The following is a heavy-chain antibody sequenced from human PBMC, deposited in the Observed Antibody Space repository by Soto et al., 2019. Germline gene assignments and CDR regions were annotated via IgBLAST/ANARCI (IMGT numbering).Heavy chain of an antibody. V-gene: IGHV4-59*01. CDR3: ACFLGTVVWDAFDI. J-gene: IGHJ3*02. CDR1: GGTISSYY. Sequence: SETLSLTCTVSGGTISSYYWSWIRQPPGKGLEWIGYIYYSGSTNYNPSLKSRVTISVDTSKNQFSLKLSSVTAADTAVYYCACFLGTVVWDAFDIWGQGTMVPVSS. D-gene: IGHD2-15*01. CDR2: IYYSGST.